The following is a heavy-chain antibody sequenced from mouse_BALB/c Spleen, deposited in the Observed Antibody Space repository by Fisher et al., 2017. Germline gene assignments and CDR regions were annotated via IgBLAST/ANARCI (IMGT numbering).Heavy chain of an antibody. D-gene: IGHD2-4*01. J-gene: IGHJ4*01. CDR3: ARKGNYDYPYAMDY. Sequence: KFKGKATLTVDTSSSTAYMQLSSLTSEDSAVYYCARKGNYDYPYAMDYWGQGTSVTVS. V-gene: IGHV1-4*01.